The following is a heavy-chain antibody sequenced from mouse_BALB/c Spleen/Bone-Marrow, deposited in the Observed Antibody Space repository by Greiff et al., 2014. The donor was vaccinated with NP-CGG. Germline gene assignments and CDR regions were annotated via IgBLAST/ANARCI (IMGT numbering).Heavy chain of an antibody. CDR3: ARQRGYDYFDY. J-gene: IGHJ2*01. CDR1: GFTFSNYG. Sequence: DVMLVESGGDLVKPGGSLKLSCAASGFTFSNYGMSWVRQTPDKRLEWVATISSGGSYTYYPDSVKGRFTISRDNAKNTLYLQMSSLKSEDTAMYYCARQRGYDYFDYWGQGTTLTVSS. V-gene: IGHV5-6*02. D-gene: IGHD2-2*01. CDR2: ISSGGSYT.